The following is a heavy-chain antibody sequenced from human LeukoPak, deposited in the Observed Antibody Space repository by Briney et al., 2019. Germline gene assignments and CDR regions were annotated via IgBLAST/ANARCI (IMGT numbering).Heavy chain of an antibody. CDR1: GFTFSSYV. CDR3: ASFGPQAFDY. J-gene: IGHJ4*02. Sequence: GGSLRLSCAASGFTFSSYVMSWVRQAPGKGLEWDSHIGGSVSSMFYAASVKGRFAISRDNSKNTLFLQMNNLRVEDTAVYYCASFGPQAFDYWGQGTLVTVSS. D-gene: IGHD3-16*01. V-gene: IGHV3-23*01. CDR2: IGGSVSSM.